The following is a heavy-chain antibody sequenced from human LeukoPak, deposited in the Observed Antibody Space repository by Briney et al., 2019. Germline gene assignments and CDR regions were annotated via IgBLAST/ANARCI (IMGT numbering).Heavy chain of an antibody. CDR2: ISAYNGNT. V-gene: IGHV1-18*01. J-gene: IGHJ4*02. CDR3: AITPAYSSGWYRTYFDY. Sequence: GSVRVSSKPSGYTFTKYGISWVREAPGQGLEWMGWISAYNGNTNSAQKFQGRITMTTDTSTSTAYMELRSLRSDDTAVYYCAITPAYSSGWYRTYFDYWGQGTLVTVSS. D-gene: IGHD6-19*01. CDR1: GYTFTKYG.